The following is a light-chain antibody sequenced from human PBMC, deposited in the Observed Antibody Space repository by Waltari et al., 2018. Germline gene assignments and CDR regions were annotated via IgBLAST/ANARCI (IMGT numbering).Light chain of an antibody. Sequence: IMLRRSPGTLSLSPGERATLSCRASQSISRYLAWYQQKPGQAPRLLIYGASTRATGIPDRFSGSGSGTDFSLTISGLEPEDSAVYYCQHHFRLPATFGQGTKVEIK. CDR3: QHHFRLPAT. CDR1: QSISRY. V-gene: IGKV3-20*01. CDR2: GAS. J-gene: IGKJ1*01.